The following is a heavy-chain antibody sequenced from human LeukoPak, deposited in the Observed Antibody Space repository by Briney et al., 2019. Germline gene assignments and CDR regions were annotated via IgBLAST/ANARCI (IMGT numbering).Heavy chain of an antibody. J-gene: IGHJ4*02. CDR3: ARAVLSAVVPAAAQFDC. V-gene: IGHV4-31*03. CDR2: IYYSGST. Sequence: KPSETLSLTCTVSGGSISSGGYYWSWIRQHPGKGLEWIGYIYYSGSTYYNPSLKSRVTISVDTSKNQFSLKLSSVTAADTAVYYCARAVLSAVVPAAAQFDCWGQGTLVTVSS. CDR1: GGSISSGGYY. D-gene: IGHD2-2*01.